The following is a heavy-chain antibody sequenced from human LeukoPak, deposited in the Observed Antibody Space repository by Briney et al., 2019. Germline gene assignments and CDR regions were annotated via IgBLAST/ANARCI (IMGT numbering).Heavy chain of an antibody. V-gene: IGHV3-33*06. CDR2: IWHDGSNK. CDR1: GFTFSDYG. Sequence: GRSLRLSCAASGFTFSDYGLHWVRQAPGKGLEWVALIWHDGSNKYYADSVMGRFTISRDNSKNTLYLQMNSLRAEDTAMYYCAKDPQGSIKLGWFDPWGQGTLVTVSS. CDR3: AKDPQGSIKLGWFDP. D-gene: IGHD1-14*01. J-gene: IGHJ5*02.